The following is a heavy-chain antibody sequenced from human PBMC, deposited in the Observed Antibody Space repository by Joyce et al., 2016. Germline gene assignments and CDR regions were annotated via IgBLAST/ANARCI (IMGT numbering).Heavy chain of an antibody. V-gene: IGHV1-8*01. J-gene: IGHJ5*02. CDR3: ARERNFGDLSFDP. CDR1: GYTFTSYD. Sequence: QVQLVQSGAEVKQPGASVKDSCKASGYTFTSYDVNWVRQATGQGLEWMGWMNPNSGDTGYAQKFQGRVTMTRNTSISTAYMELSSLRFEDTAVYYCARERNFGDLSFDPWGQGTLVTVSS. D-gene: IGHD4-17*01. CDR2: MNPNSGDT.